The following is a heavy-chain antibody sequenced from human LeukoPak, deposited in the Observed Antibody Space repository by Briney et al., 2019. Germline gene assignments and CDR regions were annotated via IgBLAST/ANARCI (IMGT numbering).Heavy chain of an antibody. D-gene: IGHD3-22*01. V-gene: IGHV4-34*01. CDR3: ARVAGGYPGS. J-gene: IGHJ4*02. Sequence: PSETLSLTCAVYGGSFSGYYWSWIRQPPGKGLEWIGEINHSGSTNYNPSLKSRVTISVDTSKNQFSLKLCSVTAADTAVYYCARVAGGYPGSWGQGTPVTVSS. CDR1: GGSFSGYY. CDR2: INHSGST.